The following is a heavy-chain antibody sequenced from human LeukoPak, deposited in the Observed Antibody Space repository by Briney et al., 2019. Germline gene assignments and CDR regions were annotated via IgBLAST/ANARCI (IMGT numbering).Heavy chain of an antibody. J-gene: IGHJ1*01. Sequence: GGSLRLSCAASGFTFSSYWMNWARQAPGKGLEWVASINHNGNVNYYVDSVKGRFTTSRDNAKDSLYLQMSNLRAEDTAVYFCARGGGYLQYFQHWGQGTLVTVSS. CDR3: ARGGGYLQYFQH. CDR1: GFTFSSYW. CDR2: INHNGNVN. D-gene: IGHD3-22*01. V-gene: IGHV3-7*03.